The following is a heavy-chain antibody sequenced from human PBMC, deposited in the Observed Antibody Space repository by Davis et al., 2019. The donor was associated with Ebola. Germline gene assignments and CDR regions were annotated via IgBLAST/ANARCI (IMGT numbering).Heavy chain of an antibody. D-gene: IGHD6-6*01. CDR3: AREGTIAGAARLFGGNWFDP. J-gene: IGHJ5*02. V-gene: IGHV4-39*07. CDR1: GGSISSSSYY. Sequence: SETLSLTCTVSGGSISSSSYYWGWIRQPPGKGLEWIGSIYYSGSTYYNPSLKSRVTISVDTSKNQFSLKLSSVTAADTAVYYCAREGTIAGAARLFGGNWFDPWGQGTLVTVSS. CDR2: IYYSGST.